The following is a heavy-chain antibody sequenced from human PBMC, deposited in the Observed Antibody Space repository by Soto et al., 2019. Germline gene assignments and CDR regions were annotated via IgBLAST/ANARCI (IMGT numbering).Heavy chain of an antibody. CDR1: GYSFTSYD. CDR2: MNPNSGNT. CDR3: ARGSRVLDPP. V-gene: IGHV1-8*01. J-gene: IGHJ5*02. Sequence: VASVKVSCKASGYSFTSYDLNWVRQATGQGLEWMGWMNPNSGNTGYAQKFQGRVTMTRNTSISTAYMELSSLTSDDTAVYYCARGSRVLDPPWGQGTLVTVSS.